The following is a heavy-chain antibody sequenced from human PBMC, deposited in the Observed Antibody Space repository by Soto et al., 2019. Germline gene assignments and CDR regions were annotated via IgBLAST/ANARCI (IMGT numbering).Heavy chain of an antibody. CDR3: ARRHLEFDI. CDR1: GYTFTSYG. J-gene: IGHJ3*02. V-gene: IGHV1-18*01. D-gene: IGHD1-1*01. Sequence: ASVKVSCKASGYTFTSYGISWVRQAPGQGLEWMGWISAYNGNTNYAQKLQGRVTMTRNTSISTAYMELSSLRSEDTAVYYCARRHLEFDIWGQGTMVTV. CDR2: ISAYNGNT.